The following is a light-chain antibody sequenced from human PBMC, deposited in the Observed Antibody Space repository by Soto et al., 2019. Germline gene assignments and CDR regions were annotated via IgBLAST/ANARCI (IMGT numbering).Light chain of an antibody. J-gene: IGKJ1*01. CDR2: AAS. CDR1: QSIRKY. V-gene: IGKV1-39*01. Sequence: DIQMTQSRSSLSASIGDRVIITCRASQSIRKYLNWYQHKPGKVPTLLIYAASSLQSGVPSRFSGSGSGTDFTLTISSLQPEDFATYYCQQSYSIPWTFGQGTKVDIK. CDR3: QQSYSIPWT.